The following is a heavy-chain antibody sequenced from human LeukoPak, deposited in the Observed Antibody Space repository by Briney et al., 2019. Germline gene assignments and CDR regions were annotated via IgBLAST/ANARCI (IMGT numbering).Heavy chain of an antibody. D-gene: IGHD2-2*01. J-gene: IGHJ5*02. CDR1: GFTFDDYA. CDR2: ISWNSGSI. CDR3: ANVPDFMHQLLSLWFDP. V-gene: IGHV3-9*01. Sequence: GRSLRLSCAASGFTFDDYAMHWVRQAPGKGLEWVSGISWNSGSIGYADSVKGRFTISRDNSKNTLYLQMNSLRAEDTAVYYCANVPDFMHQLLSLWFDPWGQGTLVTVSS.